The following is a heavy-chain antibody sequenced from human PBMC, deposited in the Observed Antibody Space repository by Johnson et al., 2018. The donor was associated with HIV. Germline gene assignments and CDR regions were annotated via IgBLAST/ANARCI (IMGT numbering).Heavy chain of an antibody. D-gene: IGHD3-22*01. Sequence: QVQLVESGGGVVQPGGSLRLSCVASGFTFSDYAMHWVRQAPGKGLEWVSVIYSGGSTYYADSVKGRFTISRDNSKNTLYLQMNSLRAEDTAVYYCARDNGYYYDSSGSRNAFDIWGQGTMVTVSS. V-gene: IGHV3-NL1*01. CDR1: GFTFSDYA. J-gene: IGHJ3*02. CDR3: ARDNGYYYDSSGSRNAFDI. CDR2: IYSGGST.